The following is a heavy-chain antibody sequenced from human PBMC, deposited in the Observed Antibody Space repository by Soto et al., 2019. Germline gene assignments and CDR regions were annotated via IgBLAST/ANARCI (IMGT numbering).Heavy chain of an antibody. CDR3: AVLLAGAAGTDYWFDP. CDR1: GYTFTSYG. Sequence: ASVKVSCKXSGYTFTSYGISWVRQAPGQGLEWMGWISAYNGNTNYAQKLQGRVTMTTDTSTSTAYMELRSLRSDDTAVYYCAVLLAGAAGTDYWFDPWGQGTLVTVSS. D-gene: IGHD6-13*01. J-gene: IGHJ5*02. V-gene: IGHV1-18*01. CDR2: ISAYNGNT.